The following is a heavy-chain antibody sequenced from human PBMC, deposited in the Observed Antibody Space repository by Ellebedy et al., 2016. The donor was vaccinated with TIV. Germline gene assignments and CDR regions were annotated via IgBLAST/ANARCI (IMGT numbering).Heavy chain of an antibody. D-gene: IGHD3-16*01. CDR2: IKPSGGST. J-gene: IGHJ6*02. CDR1: GYTFTSYY. CDR3: ASPRTHGRGRVYYYGMDV. V-gene: IGHV1-46*01. Sequence: AASVKVSCKASGYTFTSYYMHWVRQAPGQGLEWMGIIKPSGGSTSYAQKFQGRVTMTRDTSTSTVYMELSSLRSEDTAVYSCASPRTHGRGRVYYYGMDVWGQGTTVTVSS.